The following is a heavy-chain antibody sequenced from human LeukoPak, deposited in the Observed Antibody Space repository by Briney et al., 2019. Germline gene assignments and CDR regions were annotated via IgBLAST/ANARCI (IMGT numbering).Heavy chain of an antibody. CDR2: INHIGTT. J-gene: IGHJ4*02. CDR1: DGSFSDFY. CDR3: ARGPFAHDYTDYA. V-gene: IGHV4-34*01. D-gene: IGHD4-11*01. Sequence: SETLSLTCAVYDGSFSDFYWSWIRQPPGKGVEWIGEINHIGTTNYNPSFKSRVSISVDTSKNQFSLRLNSVTAADTAVYYCARGPFAHDYTDYAWGQGTLVTVSS.